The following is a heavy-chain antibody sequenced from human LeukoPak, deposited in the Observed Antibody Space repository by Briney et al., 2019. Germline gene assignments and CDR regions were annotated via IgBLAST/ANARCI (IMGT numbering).Heavy chain of an antibody. CDR2: ISSNGGST. CDR3: VKVWWGAVAAYALDI. D-gene: IGHD6-19*01. V-gene: IGHV3-64D*06. CDR1: GFTFSSYA. Sequence: GGSLRLSCSASGFTFSSYAMHWVRQAPGKGLEYVSAISSNGGSTYYVDSVKGRFTISRDNSKNTLYLQMSSLRAEDTAVYYCVKVWWGAVAAYALDIWGQGTMVTVSS. J-gene: IGHJ3*02.